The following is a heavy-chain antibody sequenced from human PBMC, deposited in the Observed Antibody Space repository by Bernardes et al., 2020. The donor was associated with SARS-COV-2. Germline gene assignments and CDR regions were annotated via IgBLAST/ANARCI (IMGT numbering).Heavy chain of an antibody. CDR3: ARDTPGSGYYSTDY. D-gene: IGHD3-22*01. J-gene: IGHJ4*02. CDR1: GGYISRYY. Sequence: DTLSLTCTVSGGYISRYYWSWIRQPAGKGLEWIGRIYTSGSTNYNPSLKSRVTMSVDTSKNQFSLKLSSVTAADTAVYYCARDTPGSGYYSTDYWGQGTLVTVSS. CDR2: IYTSGST. V-gene: IGHV4-4*07.